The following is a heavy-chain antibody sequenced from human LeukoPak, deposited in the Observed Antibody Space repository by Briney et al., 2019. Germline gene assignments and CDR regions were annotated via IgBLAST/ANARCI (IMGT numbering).Heavy chain of an antibody. V-gene: IGHV1-2*06. CDR2: INPNSGGT. J-gene: IGHJ4*02. CDR3: ARDLKQQLPTVDY. D-gene: IGHD6-13*01. Sequence: VASVKVSCKASGYTFTGYYMHWVRQAPGQGLEWMGRINPNSGGTNYAQKFQGRVTMTRDTSISTAYMELSRLRSDDTAVYYCARDLKQQLPTVDYWGQGTLVTVSS. CDR1: GYTFTGYY.